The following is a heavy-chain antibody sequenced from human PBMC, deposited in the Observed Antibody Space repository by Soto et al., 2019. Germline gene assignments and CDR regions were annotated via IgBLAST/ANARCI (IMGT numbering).Heavy chain of an antibody. CDR3: GGARVPYKDVDV. J-gene: IGHJ6*02. V-gene: IGHV3-48*01. D-gene: IGHD1-20*01. Sequence: EVQLVESGGGLVQPGGSLRLSCAASGFSFRSYSMSWVRQAPGKWLEWVSYISSSGNTIYYAESGKGRFAISRDNDKNSLCKAMNSLRAEDAAAYYCGGARVPYKDVDVWGQGTTVTVSS. CDR2: ISSSGNTI. CDR1: GFSFRSYS.